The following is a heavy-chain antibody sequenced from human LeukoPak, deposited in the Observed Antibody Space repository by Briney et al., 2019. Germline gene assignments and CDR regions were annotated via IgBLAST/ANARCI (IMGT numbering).Heavy chain of an antibody. D-gene: IGHD3-22*01. Sequence: GGSLRLSCAASGFTFDDYAMHWVRQAPGKGLEWVSGISWNSGSIGYVDSVKGRFTISRDNAKNSLYLQMNSLRAEDTALYYCAKDGGGYYDSSGYAFDIWGQGTMVTVSS. CDR2: ISWNSGSI. J-gene: IGHJ3*02. CDR3: AKDGGGYYDSSGYAFDI. V-gene: IGHV3-9*01. CDR1: GFTFDDYA.